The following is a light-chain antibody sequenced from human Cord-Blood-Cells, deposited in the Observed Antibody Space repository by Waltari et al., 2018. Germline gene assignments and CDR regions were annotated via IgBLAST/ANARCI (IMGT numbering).Light chain of an antibody. Sequence: QSALTQPASVSGSPGQSTTISCTGTSSDVGGYNYVSWYQQDPGKAPKLMIYDVSKRPSGVSNRFSGSKSGNTASLTISGLQAEDEADYYCSSYTSSSTWVFGGGTKLTVL. V-gene: IGLV2-14*01. J-gene: IGLJ3*02. CDR2: DVS. CDR3: SSYTSSSTWV. CDR1: SSDVGGYNY.